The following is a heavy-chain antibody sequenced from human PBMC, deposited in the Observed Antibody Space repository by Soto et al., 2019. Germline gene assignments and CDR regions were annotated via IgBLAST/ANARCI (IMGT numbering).Heavy chain of an antibody. CDR1: GGTFSSYA. J-gene: IGHJ2*01. D-gene: IGHD2-15*01. CDR3: ARDTEVDYCSGGSCYPYWYFDL. V-gene: IGHV1-69*13. Sequence: SVKVSCKASGGTFSSYAISWVRQAPGQGLEWMGGIIPIFGTANYAQKFQGRVTITADESTSTAYMELSSLRSEDTAVYYCARDTEVDYCSGGSCYPYWYFDLWGRGTLVTVSS. CDR2: IIPIFGTA.